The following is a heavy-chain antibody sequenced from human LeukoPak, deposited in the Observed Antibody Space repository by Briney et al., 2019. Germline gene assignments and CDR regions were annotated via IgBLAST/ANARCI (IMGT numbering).Heavy chain of an antibody. CDR1: GFTFSSYW. CDR3: AKGSSSSRPYYFDY. J-gene: IGHJ4*02. V-gene: IGHV3-7*03. CDR2: IRQDGTEK. Sequence: GGSLRLSCAASGFTFSSYWMSWVRQAPGKGLEWVANIRQDGTEKYYVGSVKGRFTISRHNSKNTLYLQMNSLRAEDTAVYYCAKGSSSSRPYYFDYWGQGTLVTVSS. D-gene: IGHD6-13*01.